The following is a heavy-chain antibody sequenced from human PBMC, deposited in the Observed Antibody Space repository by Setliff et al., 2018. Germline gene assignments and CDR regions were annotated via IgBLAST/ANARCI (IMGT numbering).Heavy chain of an antibody. CDR1: GLRFSDAW. CDR3: VHNADFIGTFNT. Sequence: GGSLRLSCAVSGLRFSDAWVSWVRQAPGKGLEWAGRIKSYGSGGTIDYAAPVEGRFTISRDDSKNTVYLQMSSMKIEDTAVYYCVHNADFIGTFNTWGQGTMVTVSS. CDR2: IKSYGSGGTI. D-gene: IGHD2-8*01. J-gene: IGHJ3*01. V-gene: IGHV3-15*01.